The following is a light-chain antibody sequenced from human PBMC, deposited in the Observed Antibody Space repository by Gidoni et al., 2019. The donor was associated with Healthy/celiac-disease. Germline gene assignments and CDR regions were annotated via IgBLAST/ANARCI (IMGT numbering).Light chain of an antibody. CDR2: WAS. V-gene: IGKV4-1*01. Sequence: DIVMTPSPDSLAVSLGERATINCKSSQSVLYSSNNKNYLAWYQQKPGQPPKLLIYWASTRESGVPDRFSGSGSGTDFTLTISSLQAEDVAVYYCQQYYSTPLFTFXPXTKVDIK. J-gene: IGKJ3*01. CDR1: QSVLYSSNNKNY. CDR3: QQYYSTPLFT.